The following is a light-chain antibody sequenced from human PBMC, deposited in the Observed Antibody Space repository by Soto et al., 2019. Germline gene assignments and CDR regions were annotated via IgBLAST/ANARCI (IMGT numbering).Light chain of an antibody. Sequence: DIQMTQSPSTLSASVGDRVTITCRASQSISNWLAWYQQKPGKAPKLLIYKASTLKSGVPSRFSGSGSGTEFTLAISSLQPDDFGTYYCQQYDNYPWTFGQGTKVDIK. CDR2: KAS. CDR1: QSISNW. V-gene: IGKV1-5*03. CDR3: QQYDNYPWT. J-gene: IGKJ1*01.